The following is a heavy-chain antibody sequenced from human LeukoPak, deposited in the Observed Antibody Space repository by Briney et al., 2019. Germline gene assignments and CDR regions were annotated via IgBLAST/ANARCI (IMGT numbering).Heavy chain of an antibody. D-gene: IGHD2/OR15-2a*01. CDR2: ISYDGSNK. CDR1: GFTFSYYA. V-gene: IGHV3-30*04. J-gene: IGHJ4*02. CDR3: AKELYGHSTFES. Sequence: GGSLRLSCAASGFTFSYYAMHWVRQAPGKGLDWVAVISYDGSNKYYADSVKGRFTISRDNSKNTVYLQMNGLRAEDTAVYYCAKELYGHSTFESWGQGTLVTVSS.